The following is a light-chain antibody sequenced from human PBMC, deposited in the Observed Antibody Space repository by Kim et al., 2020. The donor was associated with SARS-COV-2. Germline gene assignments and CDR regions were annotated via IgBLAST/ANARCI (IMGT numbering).Light chain of an antibody. CDR3: QQYSSTPT. V-gene: IGKV4-1*01. CDR1: QSVLYSSNNKNY. CDR2: WAS. Sequence: ATINCKSSQSVLYSSNNKNYLAWYQQKPGQPPKLLIYWASTRESGVPDRFSGSGSGTDFTLTISSLQAEDVAVYYCQQYSSTPTFGPGTKVDIK. J-gene: IGKJ3*01.